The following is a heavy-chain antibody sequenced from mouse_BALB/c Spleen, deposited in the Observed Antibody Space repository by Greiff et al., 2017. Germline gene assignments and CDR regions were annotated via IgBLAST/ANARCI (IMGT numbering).Heavy chain of an antibody. CDR3: ARRGLGGYAMDY. CDR1: GYTFTDYA. Sequence: QVQLKQSGAELVRPGVSVKISCKGSGYTFTDYAMHWVKQSHAKSLEWIGVISTYYGDASYNQKFKGKATMTVDKSSSTAYMELARLTSEDSAIYYCARRGLGGYAMDYWGQGTSVTASS. V-gene: IGHV1S137*01. CDR2: ISTYYGDA. J-gene: IGHJ4*01. D-gene: IGHD3-1*01.